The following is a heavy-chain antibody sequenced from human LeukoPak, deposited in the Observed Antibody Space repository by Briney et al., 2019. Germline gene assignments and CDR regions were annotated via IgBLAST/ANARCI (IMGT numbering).Heavy chain of an antibody. CDR3: ARQVAYYYYYMDV. CDR1: VGAISSSSYY. V-gene: IGHV4-39*01. J-gene: IGHJ6*03. CDR2: IYYSEST. D-gene: IGHD2-15*01. Sequence: KSSETLSLTCTVSVGAISSSSYYCGWSRQPPGKGLGWIGSIYYSESTHYNPSLKSRVTISVDTSKNQFSLKLSSVTAADTAVYYCARQVAYYYYYMDVWGKGTTVTISS.